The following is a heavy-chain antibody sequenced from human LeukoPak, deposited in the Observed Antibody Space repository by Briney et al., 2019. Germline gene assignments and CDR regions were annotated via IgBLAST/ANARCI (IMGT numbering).Heavy chain of an antibody. CDR2: IYPGDSDT. V-gene: IGHV5-51*01. Sequence: GESLKISCKGSGYSFTSYWIGWVRQMPGKGLEWMGIIYPGDSDTRYSPSFQGQVTISADKSISTAYLQWSSLKASDTAMYYCARPRVSSSGWYGAFDIWGQGTMVTVSS. J-gene: IGHJ3*02. D-gene: IGHD6-19*01. CDR3: ARPRVSSSGWYGAFDI. CDR1: GYSFTSYW.